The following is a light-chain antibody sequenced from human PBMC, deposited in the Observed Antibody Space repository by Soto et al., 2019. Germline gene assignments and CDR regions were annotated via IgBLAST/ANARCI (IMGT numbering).Light chain of an antibody. J-gene: IGLJ3*02. Sequence: QAVVTQPPSASGTPGQRVTMSCSGSTSNIGSNYVYWYQQLPGTAPRLLIFRTDQRPSGVPDRFSASKSGTSASLAIRGLRSEDEADYHCASWDDSLNGWVFGGGTQLTVL. CDR2: RTD. CDR3: ASWDDSLNGWV. CDR1: TSNIGSNY. V-gene: IGLV1-47*01.